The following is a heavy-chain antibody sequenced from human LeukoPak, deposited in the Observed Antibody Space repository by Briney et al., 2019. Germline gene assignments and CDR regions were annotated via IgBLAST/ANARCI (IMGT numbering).Heavy chain of an antibody. CDR2: ISSSGSYI. Sequence: GGSLRLSCAASSFTFSSYNMNWVRQAPGKGLEWVSSISSSGSYIYYRDSVKGRFTISRDNAKNSLYLQMNSLRAEDTALYHCAREIKWGSGYWGQGTLVTVSS. D-gene: IGHD7-27*01. CDR1: SFTFSSYN. V-gene: IGHV3-21*04. CDR3: AREIKWGSGY. J-gene: IGHJ4*02.